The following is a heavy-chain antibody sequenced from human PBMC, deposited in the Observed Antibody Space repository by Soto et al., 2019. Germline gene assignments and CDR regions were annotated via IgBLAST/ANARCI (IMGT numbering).Heavy chain of an antibody. D-gene: IGHD6-13*01. CDR3: AKDVGYSSSWYPAFDY. CDR1: GFTFDDYA. J-gene: IGHJ4*02. V-gene: IGHV3-9*01. CDR2: ISWNSGSI. Sequence: EVQLVESGGGLVQPGRSLRLSCAASGFTFDDYAMHWVRQAPGKGLEWVSGISWNSGSIGYADSVKGRFTISRDNAKNSLDLQMNSLRAEDTALYYCAKDVGYSSSWYPAFDYWGQGTLVTVSS.